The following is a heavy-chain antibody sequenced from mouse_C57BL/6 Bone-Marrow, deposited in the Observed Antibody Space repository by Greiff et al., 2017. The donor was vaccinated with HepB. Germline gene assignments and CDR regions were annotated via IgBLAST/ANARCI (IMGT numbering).Heavy chain of an antibody. J-gene: IGHJ1*03. Sequence: EVKLVESGPGLVKPSQSLSLTCSVTGYSITSGYYWNWIRQFPGNKLEWMGYISYDGSNNYNPSLKNRISITRDTSKNQFFLKLNSVTTEDTATYYCARDRNYYGSSSWYFDVWGTGTTVTVSS. CDR3: ARDRNYYGSSSWYFDV. D-gene: IGHD1-1*01. CDR1: GYSITSGYY. CDR2: ISYDGSN. V-gene: IGHV3-6*01.